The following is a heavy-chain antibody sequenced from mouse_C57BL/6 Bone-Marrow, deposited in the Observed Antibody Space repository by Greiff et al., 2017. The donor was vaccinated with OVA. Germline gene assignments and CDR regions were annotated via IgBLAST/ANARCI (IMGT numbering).Heavy chain of an antibody. Sequence: QVQLQQPGAELVMPGASVKLSCKASGYTFTSYWMHWVKQRPGQGLEWIGEIDPSDSYTNYNQKFKGKSTLTVDKSSSTAYMQLSSLTSVDSAVYYCARSPYYSGSSYCFDVWGTGTTVTVSS. CDR2: IDPSDSYT. CDR1: GYTFTSYW. D-gene: IGHD1-1*01. V-gene: IGHV1-69*01. CDR3: ARSPYYSGSSYCFDV. J-gene: IGHJ1*03.